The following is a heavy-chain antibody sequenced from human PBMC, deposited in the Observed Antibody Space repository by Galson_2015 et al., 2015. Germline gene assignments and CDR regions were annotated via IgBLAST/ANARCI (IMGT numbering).Heavy chain of an antibody. CDR3: ARGSPAPYYDFWSGHGGMDV. D-gene: IGHD3-3*01. Sequence: SLRLSCAASGFTFSSYDMHWVRQATGKGLEWVSAIGTAGDTYYPGSVKGRFTISRENAKNSLYLQMNSLRAGDTAVYYCARGSPAPYYDFWSGHGGMDVWGQGTTVTVSS. J-gene: IGHJ6*02. CDR2: IGTAGDT. V-gene: IGHV3-13*01. CDR1: GFTFSSYD.